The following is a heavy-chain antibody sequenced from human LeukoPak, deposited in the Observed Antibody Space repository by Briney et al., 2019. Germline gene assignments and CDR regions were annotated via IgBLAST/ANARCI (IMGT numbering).Heavy chain of an antibody. D-gene: IGHD3-10*01. V-gene: IGHV4-34*01. CDR3: ARGGMVRGVIITPRAVYFDL. Sequence: NTSETLSLTCAVYGGSFSGYYWSWIRQPPGKGLEWIGEINHSGSTNYNPSLKSRVTISVDTSKNQFPLKLSSVTAADTAVYYCARGGMVRGVIITPRAVYFDLWGRGTLVTVSS. J-gene: IGHJ2*01. CDR1: GGSFSGYY. CDR2: INHSGST.